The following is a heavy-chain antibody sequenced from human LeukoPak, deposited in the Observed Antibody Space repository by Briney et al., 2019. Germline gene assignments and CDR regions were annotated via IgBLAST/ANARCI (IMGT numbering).Heavy chain of an antibody. CDR2: IIPIFGTA. D-gene: IGHD3-16*01. J-gene: IGHJ6*02. CDR3: TTRACHAGGCSSSFYYYYGLHF. Sequence: SGKGSCKASGNSIRNYAVSWVRQAPGQGFEWMGGIIPIFGTADYAQKFQGRVTITADQSTSTTYMALSSLKSEDTATYYCTTRACHAGGCSSSFYYYYGLHFWGQGTTVSVSS. V-gene: IGHV1-69*13. CDR1: GNSIRNYA.